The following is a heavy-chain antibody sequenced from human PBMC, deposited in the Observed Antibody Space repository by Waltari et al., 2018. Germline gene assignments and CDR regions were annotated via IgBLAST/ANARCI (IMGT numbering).Heavy chain of an antibody. D-gene: IGHD3-10*01. V-gene: IGHV1-8*01. J-gene: IGHJ4*02. Sequence: QVQLVQSGAEVKKPGASVKVSCRASGYTFTSYDINWVRQATGQGLEWMGWMNPNSMNTDYAQKFQGRVTMTRNTSISTAYMELSSLRSEDTAVYYCARGYPFSFYGSGTYYNVYDYWGQGTLVTVSS. CDR3: ARGYPFSFYGSGTYYNVYDY. CDR1: GYTFTSYD. CDR2: MNPNSMNT.